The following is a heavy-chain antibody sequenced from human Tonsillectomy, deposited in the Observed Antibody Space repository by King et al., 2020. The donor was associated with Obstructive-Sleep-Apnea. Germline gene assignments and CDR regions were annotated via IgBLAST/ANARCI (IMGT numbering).Heavy chain of an antibody. CDR2: IRSSSSTF. V-gene: IGHV3-48*04. CDR3: ARHAMIRAFDI. CDR1: GFTFSSYS. J-gene: IGHJ3*02. Sequence: QLVQSGGGLVQPGGSLRLSCAASGFTFSSYSMNLVRQAPGKGLEWVSYIRSSSSTFYYAESLKGRFTISRDNAKNSLYLQMNSLRAEDTAVYYCARHAMIRAFDIWGQGTMVTVSS. D-gene: IGHD3-22*01.